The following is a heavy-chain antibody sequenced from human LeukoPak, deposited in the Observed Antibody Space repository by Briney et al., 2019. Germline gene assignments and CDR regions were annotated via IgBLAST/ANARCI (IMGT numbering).Heavy chain of an antibody. Sequence: GASVKVSCKASGYTFIGYYMHWVRQAPGQGLEWMGWINPNSGGTNYAQKFQGRVTMTRDTSISTAYMELSRLRSDDTAVYYCARERCVEGGYVSFLGTGGHYYYGMDVWGQGTTVTVSS. V-gene: IGHV1-2*02. CDR2: INPNSGGT. J-gene: IGHJ6*02. CDR3: ARERCVEGGYVSFLGTGGHYYYGMDV. D-gene: IGHD5-12*01. CDR1: GYTFIGYY.